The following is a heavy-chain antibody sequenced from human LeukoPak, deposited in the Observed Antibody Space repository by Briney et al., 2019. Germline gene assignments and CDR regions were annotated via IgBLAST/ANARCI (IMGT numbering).Heavy chain of an antibody. J-gene: IGHJ6*03. CDR1: GGSFTNCP. Sequence: SVNVSCKASGGSFTNCPFHWVRQAPGQGLEWRGGIIPMFGSTDYAQKFQGRLTITADESTTTAYLELSSLRSEDTAVYYCATGYSSSWTDYYYYYYMDVWGKGTTVTISS. CDR2: IIPMFGST. V-gene: IGHV1-69*13. D-gene: IGHD6-13*01. CDR3: ATGYSSSWTDYYYYYYMDV.